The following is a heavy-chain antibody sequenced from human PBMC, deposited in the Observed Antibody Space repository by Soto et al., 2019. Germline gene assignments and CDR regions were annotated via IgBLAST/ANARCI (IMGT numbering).Heavy chain of an antibody. D-gene: IGHD2-2*01. J-gene: IGHJ6*02. CDR1: GGSISSGGYY. CDR2: IYYSGST. Sequence: QVQLQESGPGLVKPSQTLSLTCTVSGGSISSGGYYWSWIRQHPGKGLEWIGYIYYSGSTYYNPSLKSRVTTSLDTSKNQFSLKLSSVTAADTAVYYCARGIVVVPAANLGYDYGMDVWGQGTTVTVSS. CDR3: ARGIVVVPAANLGYDYGMDV. V-gene: IGHV4-31*03.